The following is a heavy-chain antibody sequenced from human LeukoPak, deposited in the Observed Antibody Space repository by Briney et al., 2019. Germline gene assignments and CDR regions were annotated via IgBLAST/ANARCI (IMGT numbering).Heavy chain of an antibody. Sequence: GESLKISCKGSGYTLNTYWIAWVRQMPGQGLEWMGIIYPDDSNTIYGPSFQGQVTISADKSINTAYLEWSSLKASDTAIYYCAGQGAAGKYYYYYMDVWGKGTTVTVSS. CDR3: AGQGAAGKYYYYYMDV. CDR2: IYPDDSNT. V-gene: IGHV5-51*01. CDR1: GYTLNTYW. J-gene: IGHJ6*03. D-gene: IGHD6-13*01.